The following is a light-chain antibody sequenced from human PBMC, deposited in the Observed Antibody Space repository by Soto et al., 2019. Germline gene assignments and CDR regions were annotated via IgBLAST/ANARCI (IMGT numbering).Light chain of an antibody. CDR3: QQYGSSSWT. CDR1: QSVSSSY. Sequence: EIVLTQSPGTLSLSPGERGTISCRASQSVSSSYLVWYQQKPGQAPRLLIYGASNRATGIPDRFSGSGSGTDFTLTISRLESEDFAVYYCQQYGSSSWTFGQGTKVEIK. V-gene: IGKV3-20*01. CDR2: GAS. J-gene: IGKJ1*01.